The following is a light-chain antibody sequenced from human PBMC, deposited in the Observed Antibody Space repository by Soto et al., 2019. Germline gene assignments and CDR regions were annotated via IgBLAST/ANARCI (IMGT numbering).Light chain of an antibody. J-gene: IGLJ3*02. CDR1: SSNIGSYT. Sequence: QAVVTQPPSASGTPGQRVTISCSGSSSNIGSYTVNWYQQLPGTAPKLLIYSNDRRPSGVPDRFSGSKSGTSASLAISGLQSEDEAGYYCAVWDDGLNGWVFGGGTKLTVL. CDR2: SND. V-gene: IGLV1-44*01. CDR3: AVWDDGLNGWV.